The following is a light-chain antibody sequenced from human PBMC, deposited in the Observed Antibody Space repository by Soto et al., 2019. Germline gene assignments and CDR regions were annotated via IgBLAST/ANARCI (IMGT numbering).Light chain of an antibody. V-gene: IGLV2-14*01. CDR1: TSDIGAYNY. CDR3: SSYTSSSTWV. J-gene: IGLJ3*02. Sequence: QSALTQPVSVSASPGQSITISCTGTTSDIGAYNYVSWYQHHPGKAPKLIIYEVSNRPSGVSNRFSGSKSGNTASLTISGLQAEDEADYYCSSYTSSSTWVFGGGTKLTVL. CDR2: EVS.